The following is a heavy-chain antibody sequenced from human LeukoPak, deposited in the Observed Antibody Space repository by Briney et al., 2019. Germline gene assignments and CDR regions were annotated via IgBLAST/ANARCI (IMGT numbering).Heavy chain of an antibody. CDR2: ISAYNGNT. D-gene: IGHD6-13*01. Sequence: ASVKVSSKASGYTFTSYGISWVRQAPGQGLEWMGWISAYNGNTSYAQKLQGRVTMTTDTSTSTAYMELRSLRSDDTAVYYCARVPLVYDKGFGAAAGFDYWGQGTLVTVSS. CDR3: ARVPLVYDKGFGAAAGFDY. CDR1: GYTFTSYG. J-gene: IGHJ4*02. V-gene: IGHV1-18*01.